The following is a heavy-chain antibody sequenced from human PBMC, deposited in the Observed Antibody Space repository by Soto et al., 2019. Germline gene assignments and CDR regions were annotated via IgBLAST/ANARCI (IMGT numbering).Heavy chain of an antibody. CDR1: GGTFSSYA. CDR3: ARVGGDGFNLGFLNYYYGMDV. D-gene: IGHD3-10*01. Sequence: QVQLVQSGAEVKKPGSSVKVSCKASGGTFSSYAISWVRQAPGQGLEWMGGIIPIFGTAKYAQKFQGRVTITADESTSTAYMELSSLSSEDTAVYYCARVGGDGFNLGFLNYYYGMDVWGQGTTVTGSS. CDR2: IIPIFGTA. J-gene: IGHJ6*02. V-gene: IGHV1-69*01.